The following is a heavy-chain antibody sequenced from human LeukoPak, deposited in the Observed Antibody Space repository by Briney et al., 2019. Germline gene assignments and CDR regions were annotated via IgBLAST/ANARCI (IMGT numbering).Heavy chain of an antibody. Sequence: GGSLRHSCVVSDFTVSSHHMAWVRQVPGKGLEWLSIIYSGGKSHNADSLKGRFTVSKDNFRNTVFLEMNSLRADDTAVYYCARCQGIAMADFRGDYYYCYMDVWGKGTTVSVSS. CDR1: DFTVSSHH. V-gene: IGHV3-53*01. CDR2: IYSGGKS. CDR3: ARCQGIAMADFRGDYYYCYMDV. J-gene: IGHJ6*03. D-gene: IGHD6-19*01.